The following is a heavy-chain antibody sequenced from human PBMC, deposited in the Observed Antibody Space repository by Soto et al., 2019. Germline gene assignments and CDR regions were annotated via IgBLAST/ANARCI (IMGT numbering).Heavy chain of an antibody. Sequence: GGSLRLSCAASGFTFSTYGMHWVRQAPGKGLEWVAVISYDGSNKYYADSVKGRFTISRDNSKNTVYLQMNSLRAEDTAVYYCAKSRGGYFDWLIDAFDIWGQGTMVTVSS. V-gene: IGHV3-30*18. CDR1: GFTFSTYG. CDR3: AKSRGGYFDWLIDAFDI. J-gene: IGHJ3*02. CDR2: ISYDGSNK. D-gene: IGHD3-9*01.